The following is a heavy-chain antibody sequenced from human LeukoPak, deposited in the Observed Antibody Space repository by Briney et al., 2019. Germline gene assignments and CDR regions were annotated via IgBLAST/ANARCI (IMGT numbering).Heavy chain of an antibody. CDR3: ARVFNWALFPMYYFDY. V-gene: IGHV1-18*01. J-gene: IGHJ4*02. CDR1: GYTFSNYG. Sequence: ASVKVSCKTSGYTFSNYGISWVRQAPGQGLEWMGWINPYNDSRKYEQKFQGRVTMTTDTSTSTAYMELRSLRSDDTAVYYCARVFNWALFPMYYFDYWGQGTLVTVSS. CDR2: INPYNDSR. D-gene: IGHD7-27*01.